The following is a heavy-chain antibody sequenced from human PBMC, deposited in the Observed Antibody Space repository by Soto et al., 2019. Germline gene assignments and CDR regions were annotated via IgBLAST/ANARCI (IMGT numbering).Heavy chain of an antibody. CDR1: GFSLTTNGVG. CDR2: IYWDDEK. CDR3: AHRGDYCISANCPYYFDF. Sequence: QITLKESGPTLVKPTQTLTLTCTFSGFSLTTNGVGVGWIRQPPGKALEWLALIYWDDEKRYNSSLKSRLTITKGTSKNQVVLTMTSMDPVDTATYYCAHRGDYCISANCPYYFDFWGQGTLVTVSS. V-gene: IGHV2-5*02. J-gene: IGHJ4*02. D-gene: IGHD2-2*01.